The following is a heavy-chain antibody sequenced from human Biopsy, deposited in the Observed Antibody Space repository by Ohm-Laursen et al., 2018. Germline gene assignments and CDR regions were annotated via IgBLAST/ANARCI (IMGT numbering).Heavy chain of an antibody. Sequence: PTQTLTLTCSFSGFSLGARGMCVSWIRQAPGKALEWLARVDWDDYKDYSASLQTKLSISKDTSNDQVVLTVNNVDPADTATYYCARTPILIVSAGLVYRHRRHLQGMDVWGQGTAVTVS. J-gene: IGHJ6*02. CDR1: GFSLGARGMC. CDR2: VDWDDYK. D-gene: IGHD6-13*01. V-gene: IGHV2-70*11. CDR3: ARTPILIVSAGLVYRHRRHLQGMDV.